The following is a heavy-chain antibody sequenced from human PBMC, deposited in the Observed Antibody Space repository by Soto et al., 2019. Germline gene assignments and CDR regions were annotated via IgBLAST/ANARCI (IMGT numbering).Heavy chain of an antibody. D-gene: IGHD4-4*01. CDR3: ARDPPDFHSAFDY. V-gene: IGHV6-1*01. J-gene: IGHJ4*02. CDR1: GDSVSSNSAA. Sequence: SQTLSLTCAISGDSVSSNSAAWNWISQSPSRGLEWLGRTYYRSKWYNDYAVSVKSRITINPDASKNQFSLQLNSVTPEDTAVYYCARDPPDFHSAFDYWGQGTLVTVSS. CDR2: TYYRSKWYN.